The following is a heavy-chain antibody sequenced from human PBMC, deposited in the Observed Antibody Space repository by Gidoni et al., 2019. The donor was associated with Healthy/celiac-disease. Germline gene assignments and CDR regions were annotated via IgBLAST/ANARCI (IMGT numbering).Heavy chain of an antibody. D-gene: IGHD2-21*02. CDR3: ARGGGNCYSPHDAFDI. CDR1: GFSLSTSGMC. Sequence: QVTLRESGPALLKPTQTLTLTCTFSGFSLSTSGMCVSWIRQPPGKALEWLALIDWDDDKYYSTSLKTRLTISKENSKNQVVLTMTNMDPVDTATYYCARGGGNCYSPHDAFDIWGQGTMVTVSS. J-gene: IGHJ3*02. CDR2: IDWDDDK. V-gene: IGHV2-70*01.